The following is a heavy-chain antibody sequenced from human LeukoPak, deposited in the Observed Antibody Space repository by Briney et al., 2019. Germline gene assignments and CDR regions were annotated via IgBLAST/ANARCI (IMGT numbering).Heavy chain of an antibody. Sequence: ASVKVSCKASGYTLPGYYMHWVRQAPGQGLEWMGWINPNSGGTNYAQKFQGRVTMTRDTPISTAYMELSRLRSDDTAVYYCAREHSSSSGKVFDYWGQGTLVTVSS. CDR3: AREHSSSSGKVFDY. D-gene: IGHD6-6*01. V-gene: IGHV1-2*02. CDR2: INPNSGGT. CDR1: GYTLPGYY. J-gene: IGHJ4*02.